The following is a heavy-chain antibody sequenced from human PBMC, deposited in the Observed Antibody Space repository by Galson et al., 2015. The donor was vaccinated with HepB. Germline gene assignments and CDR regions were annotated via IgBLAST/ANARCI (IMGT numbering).Heavy chain of an antibody. CDR3: AARAPKYDHYDFWSGYLYYYYMDV. D-gene: IGHD3-3*01. J-gene: IGHJ6*03. CDR1: GFTFTSSA. V-gene: IGHV1-58*02. Sequence: SVKVSCKASGFTFTSSAMQWVRQARGQRLEWIGWIVVGSGNTNYAQKFQERVTITRDMSTSTAYMELSSLRSEDTAVYYCAARAPKYDHYDFWSGYLYYYYMDVWGKGTTVTVSS. CDR2: IVVGSGNT.